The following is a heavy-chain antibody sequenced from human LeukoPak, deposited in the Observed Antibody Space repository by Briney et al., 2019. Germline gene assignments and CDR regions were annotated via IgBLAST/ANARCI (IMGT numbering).Heavy chain of an antibody. J-gene: IGHJ4*02. CDR2: IWNDGSKK. D-gene: IGHD2-15*01. V-gene: IGHV3-33*01. CDR3: VSWTAQPYYFDY. CDR1: GFTFSNFG. Sequence: PGGSLRLSCAASGFTFSNFGMYWVRQAPGEGLEWVAVIWNDGSKKYYADTVKGRFTISRDNSKNTLDLQMNSLRAEDTAVYYCVSWTAQPYYFDYWGQGTLVTVSS.